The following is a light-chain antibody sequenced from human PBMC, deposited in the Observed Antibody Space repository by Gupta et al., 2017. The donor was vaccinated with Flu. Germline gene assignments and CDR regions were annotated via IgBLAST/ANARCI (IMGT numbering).Light chain of an antibody. CDR3: GTWDSSLSAAVV. V-gene: IGLV1-51*01. Sequence: QSLLTQPPSVSAAPGQKVTISCSGSSSNIGSYYVYWYQQLPGTAPKLLLYDNNKRPSGIPDRFSGSKSGTSATLGITGLQTGDEADYYCGTWDSSLSAAVVFGGGTKLTVL. CDR1: SSNIGSYY. J-gene: IGLJ2*01. CDR2: DNN.